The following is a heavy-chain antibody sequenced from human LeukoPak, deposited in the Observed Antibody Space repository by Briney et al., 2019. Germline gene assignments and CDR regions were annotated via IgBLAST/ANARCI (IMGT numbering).Heavy chain of an antibody. D-gene: IGHD5-18*01. CDR3: ARGPIQLWIHNAMDV. J-gene: IGHJ6*02. V-gene: IGHV3-49*04. CDR2: IRSKAYRGTT. Sequence: PGGSLRLSCRGSGFTFGDHAMSWVRQAPGKGLEWVGFIRSKAYRGTTEYAASVEGRFTISRDDFASIAYLQMNSLTTEDTAVYYCARGPIQLWIHNAMDVWGQGTTVTVSS. CDR1: GFTFGDHA.